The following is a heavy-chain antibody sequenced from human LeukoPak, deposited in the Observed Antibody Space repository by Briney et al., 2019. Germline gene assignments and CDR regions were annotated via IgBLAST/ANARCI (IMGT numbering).Heavy chain of an antibody. D-gene: IGHD3-10*01. Sequence: GGSLRLSCAASGFTFSGSAMHWVRQASGKGLEWVGRIRSKANSYATAYAASVKGRFTISRDDSKNTAYLQMNSLKTEDTAVYYCAIGRGPYYFDYWGQGTLVTVSS. CDR3: AIGRGPYYFDY. CDR2: IRSKANSYAT. V-gene: IGHV3-73*01. CDR1: GFTFSGSA. J-gene: IGHJ4*02.